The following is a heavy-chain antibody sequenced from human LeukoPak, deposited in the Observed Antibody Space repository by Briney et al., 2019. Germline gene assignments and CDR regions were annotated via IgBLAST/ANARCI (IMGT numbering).Heavy chain of an antibody. CDR1: GYTLTELS. D-gene: IGHD2-2*02. Sequence: ASVKVSCKVSGYTLTELSMHWVRQVPGKGLEWMGGFDPEDGETIYAQKFQGRVTMTEDTSTDTAYMELSSLRSEDTAVYYCARGVVVPAAIRVGYWFDPWGQGTLVTVSS. V-gene: IGHV1-24*01. CDR3: ARGVVVPAAIRVGYWFDP. J-gene: IGHJ5*02. CDR2: FDPEDGET.